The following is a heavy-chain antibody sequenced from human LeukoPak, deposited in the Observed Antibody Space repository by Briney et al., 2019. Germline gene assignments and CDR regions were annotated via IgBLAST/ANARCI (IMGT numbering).Heavy chain of an antibody. CDR1: GYTFTGYY. Sequence: ASVKVSCKASGYTFTGYYMHWVRQAPGQGLEWMGWINPNSGGTNYAQKFQGRVTMTRDTSISTAYMELSRLRSDDTAVYYCAISGLYGDYVALRFDPWGRGTLVTVSS. D-gene: IGHD4-17*01. CDR3: AISGLYGDYVALRFDP. CDR2: INPNSGGT. V-gene: IGHV1-2*02. J-gene: IGHJ5*02.